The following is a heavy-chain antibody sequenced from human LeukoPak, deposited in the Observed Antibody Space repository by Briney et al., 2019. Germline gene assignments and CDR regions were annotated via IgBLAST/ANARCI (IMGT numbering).Heavy chain of an antibody. CDR1: GFTFSSYA. J-gene: IGHJ6*02. CDR3: AKSAAAADYYYYGMDV. CDR2: ISGSGGST. D-gene: IGHD6-13*01. Sequence: GGSLRLSCAASGFTFSSYAMSWVRQAPGKGLEWVSAISGSGGSTYYADSVKGRFTISRDNSKNTLYLQMNSLRAEDTAVYYCAKSAAAADYYYYGMDVWGQGPTVTVPS. V-gene: IGHV3-23*01.